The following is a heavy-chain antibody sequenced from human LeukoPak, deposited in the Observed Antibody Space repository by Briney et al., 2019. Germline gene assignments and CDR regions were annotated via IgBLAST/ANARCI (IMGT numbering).Heavy chain of an antibody. V-gene: IGHV3-23*01. D-gene: IGHD3-9*01. CDR2: ISGSGDYT. CDR3: ASTIGLTPPGY. Sequence: GGSLRLSCAVSGFTFSGYAMSWVRQAPGKGLEWVSTISGSGDYTYYADSVKGRFSISRDNSKNTLYLQMNSLRAEDTAVYYCASTIGLTPPGYWGQGTLVTVSS. J-gene: IGHJ4*02. CDR1: GFTFSGYA.